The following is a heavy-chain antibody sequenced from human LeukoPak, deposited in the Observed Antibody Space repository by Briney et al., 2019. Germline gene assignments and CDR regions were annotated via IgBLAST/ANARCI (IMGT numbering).Heavy chain of an antibody. Sequence: GGSLRLSCAASGFTFSRYGMHWVRQAPGKGLEWVAVIWYDGSKKYYADSVKGRFTISRDDSKNTLYLQMNSLRAEDTAVYYCAREGCSGGSCYENDYWGQGTLVTVSS. V-gene: IGHV3-33*01. CDR1: GFTFSRYG. CDR2: IWYDGSKK. D-gene: IGHD2-15*01. J-gene: IGHJ4*02. CDR3: AREGCSGGSCYENDY.